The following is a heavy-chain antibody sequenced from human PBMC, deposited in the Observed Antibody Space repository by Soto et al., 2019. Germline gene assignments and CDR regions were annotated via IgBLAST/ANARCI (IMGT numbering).Heavy chain of an antibody. J-gene: IGHJ1*01. Sequence: LVDSGGGLVQPGGSLRLSCAASGFIFRDYWMNWVRQAPGKGPEWVANIKVDGTDKNYVDSVKGRFTISRDHAKNSLYLQMTRLRVEDTAVYYCARDEIWDGVKCILGYFQQWGPGTPVTVSS. CDR3: ARDEIWDGVKCILGYFQQ. D-gene: IGHD2-8*01. CDR1: GFIFRDYW. V-gene: IGHV3-7*03. CDR2: IKVDGTDK.